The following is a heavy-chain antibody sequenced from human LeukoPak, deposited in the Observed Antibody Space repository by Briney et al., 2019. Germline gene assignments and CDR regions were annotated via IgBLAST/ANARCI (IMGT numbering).Heavy chain of an antibody. D-gene: IGHD4-17*01. J-gene: IGHJ4*02. CDR1: GASFSDNY. V-gene: IGHV4-34*01. CDR2: IYYSRST. CDR3: ARVPTVTFFDY. Sequence: SETLSLTCAVYGASFSDNYWGWIRQPPGKGLEWIGSIYYSRSTYYNPSLKSRVTISVDTSKNQFSLKLSSVTAADTAVYYCARVPTVTFFDYWGQGTLVTVSS.